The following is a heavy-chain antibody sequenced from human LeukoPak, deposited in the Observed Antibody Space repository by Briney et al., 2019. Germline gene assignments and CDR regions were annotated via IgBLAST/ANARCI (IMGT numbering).Heavy chain of an antibody. CDR2: ISGRGDST. D-gene: IGHD3-22*01. J-gene: IGHJ6*03. Sequence: GGSLRLSCAASGFTFNNYAIHWVRQAPGKGLEWVSGISGRGDSTSYADSVKGRFTISRDNSKNTLYLQMNSLRAEDTAVYYCAKNNDSSGYYLYYYYYYMDVWGKGTTVTISS. V-gene: IGHV3-23*01. CDR3: AKNNDSSGYYLYYYYYYMDV. CDR1: GFTFNNYA.